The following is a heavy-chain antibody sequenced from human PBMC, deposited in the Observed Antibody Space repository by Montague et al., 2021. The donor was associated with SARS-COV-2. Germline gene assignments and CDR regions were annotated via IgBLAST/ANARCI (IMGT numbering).Heavy chain of an antibody. Sequence: SETLSLTCAVYGGSFSGNYWSWIRQPPAKGLDWMWEINHYESTNYNPSLTSRVTMSVDTSKNQFSLKLSSVTAADTAVYYCARGLPVTTLFYYFGMDVWGQGTTVTVSS. D-gene: IGHD4-11*01. V-gene: IGHV4-34*01. J-gene: IGHJ6*02. CDR1: GGSFSGNY. CDR3: ARGLPVTTLFYYFGMDV. CDR2: INHYEST.